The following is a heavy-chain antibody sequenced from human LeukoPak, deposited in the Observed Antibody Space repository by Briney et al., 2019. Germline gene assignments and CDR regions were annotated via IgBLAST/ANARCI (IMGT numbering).Heavy chain of an antibody. Sequence: GGSLRLSCAASGFTFSSYGMHWVRQAPGKGLEWVAVISYDGSNKYYADSVKGRFTISRDNSKNTLYLQMNSLRAEDTAVYYCAKDLEQLVLGFFFDYWGQGTLVTVSS. CDR2: ISYDGSNK. J-gene: IGHJ4*02. CDR3: AKDLEQLVLGFFFDY. D-gene: IGHD6-13*01. V-gene: IGHV3-30*18. CDR1: GFTFSSYG.